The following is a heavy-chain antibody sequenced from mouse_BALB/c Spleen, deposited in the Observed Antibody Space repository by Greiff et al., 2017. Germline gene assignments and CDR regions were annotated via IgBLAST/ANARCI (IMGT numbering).Heavy chain of an antibody. CDR3: ARHQGSYYAMDY. V-gene: IGHV5-9-3*01. CDR2: ISSGGSYT. D-gene: IGHD3-2*02. CDR1: GFTFSSYA. Sequence: EVQGVESGGGLVKPGGSLKLSCAASGFTFSSYAMSWVRQTPEKRLEWVATISSGGSYTYYPDSVKGRFTISRDNAKNTLYLQMSSLRSEDTAMYYCARHQGSYYAMDYWGQGTSVTVSS. J-gene: IGHJ4*01.